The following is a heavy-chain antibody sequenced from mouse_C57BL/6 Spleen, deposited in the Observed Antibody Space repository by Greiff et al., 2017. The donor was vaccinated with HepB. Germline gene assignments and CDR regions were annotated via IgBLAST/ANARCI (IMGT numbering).Heavy chain of an antibody. Sequence: EVKLVESGGGLVKPGGSLKLSCAASGFTFSDYGMHWVRQAPEKGLEWVAYISSGSSTIYYADTVKGRFTISRDNAKNTLCLQMTSLRSEDTAMYYCARRYEGDYFDYWGQGTTLTVSS. CDR2: ISSGSSTI. CDR3: ARRYEGDYFDY. J-gene: IGHJ2*01. D-gene: IGHD2-3*01. CDR1: GFTFSDYG. V-gene: IGHV5-17*01.